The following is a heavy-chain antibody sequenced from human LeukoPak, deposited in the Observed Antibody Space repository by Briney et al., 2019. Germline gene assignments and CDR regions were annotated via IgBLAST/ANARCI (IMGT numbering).Heavy chain of an antibody. Sequence: ASVKVSCKASGYTFTGYYMHWVRQAPGQGLEWMGWINPNSGGTNYAQKFQGRVTMTRDTSISTAYMELSRLRSDDTAVYYCARDWAVATIGGVDYWGQGTLVTVSS. J-gene: IGHJ4*02. CDR2: INPNSGGT. V-gene: IGHV1-2*02. CDR3: ARDWAVATIGGVDY. CDR1: GYTFTGYY. D-gene: IGHD5-12*01.